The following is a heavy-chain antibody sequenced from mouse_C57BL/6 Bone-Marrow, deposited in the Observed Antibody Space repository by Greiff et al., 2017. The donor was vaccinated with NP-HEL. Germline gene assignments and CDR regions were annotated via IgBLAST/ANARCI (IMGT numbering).Heavy chain of an antibody. CDR2: ISYSGST. D-gene: IGHD2-5*01. J-gene: IGHJ1*03. Sequence: DVMLVESGPGLAKPSQTLSLTCSVTGYSITSDYWNWIRKFPGNKLEYMGYISYSGSTYYNPSLKSRISITRDTSKNQYYLQLNSVTTEDTATYYCARYPLYYSNYGWYFDVWGTGTTVTVSS. CDR3: ARYPLYYSNYGWYFDV. CDR1: GYSITSDY. V-gene: IGHV3-8*01.